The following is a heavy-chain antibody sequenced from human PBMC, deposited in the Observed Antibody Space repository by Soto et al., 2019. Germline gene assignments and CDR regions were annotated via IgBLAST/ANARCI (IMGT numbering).Heavy chain of an antibody. CDR3: ARDKGYGFGWSSSSGMEV. J-gene: IGHJ6*02. V-gene: IGHV1-18*01. D-gene: IGHD5-18*01. Sequence: ASVKVSCKASGYTFSNFGLSWVRQAPGQGLGWMGWISGYNGNTNSAERFQGRVTMTTDTSTSTAYMEVRSLTSDDTAVYYCARDKGYGFGWSSSSGMEVWGQGTTVTVSS. CDR2: ISGYNGNT. CDR1: GYTFSNFG.